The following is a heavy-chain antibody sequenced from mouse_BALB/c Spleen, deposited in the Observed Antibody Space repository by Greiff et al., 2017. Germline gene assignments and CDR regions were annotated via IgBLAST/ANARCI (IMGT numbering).Heavy chain of an antibody. Sequence: VQLKESGPGLVQPSQSLSITCTVSGFSLTSYGVHWVRQSPGKGLEWLGVIWSGGSTDYNAAFISRLSISKDNSKSQVFFKMNSLQANDTAIYYCARGLYRYDEGYAMDYWGQGTSVTVSS. CDR2: IWSGGST. V-gene: IGHV2-2*02. CDR1: GFSLTSYG. D-gene: IGHD2-14*01. CDR3: ARGLYRYDEGYAMDY. J-gene: IGHJ4*01.